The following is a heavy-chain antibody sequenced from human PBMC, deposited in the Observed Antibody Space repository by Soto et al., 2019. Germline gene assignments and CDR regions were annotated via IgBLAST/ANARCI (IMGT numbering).Heavy chain of an antibody. CDR2: MWPSGGT. D-gene: IGHD2-8*01. V-gene: IGHV4-4*02. Sequence: QVHLQESGPGLVTPSGTLSLTCAVSGVSIGSPNWWTWVRQAPGKGLERIGEMWPSGGTTYNPPLRNRVTISVDNSKNHLSLTLTSVTAADTAIYYCARCLHCSNGGRFDPWGQGALVTVSS. J-gene: IGHJ5*02. CDR3: ARCLHCSNGGRFDP. CDR1: GVSIGSPNW.